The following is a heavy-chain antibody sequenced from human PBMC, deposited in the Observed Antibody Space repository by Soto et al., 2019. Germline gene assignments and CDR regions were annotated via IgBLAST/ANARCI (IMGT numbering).Heavy chain of an antibody. V-gene: IGHV3-53*01. CDR3: ARDENLGWGWFDP. CDR2: IYSGGST. Sequence: GGSLRLSCAASGFTVSSNYMSWVRQAPGKGLEWVSVIYSGGSTYYADSVKGRFTISRDNSKNTLYLQMNSLRAEDTAVYYCARDENLGWGWFDPWGQGTLVTVSS. D-gene: IGHD3-10*01. J-gene: IGHJ5*02. CDR1: GFTVSSNY.